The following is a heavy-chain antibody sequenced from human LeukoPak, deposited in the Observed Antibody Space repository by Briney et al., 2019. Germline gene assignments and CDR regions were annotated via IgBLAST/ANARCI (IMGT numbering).Heavy chain of an antibody. CDR1: GGSFSGYH. D-gene: IGHD3-9*01. CDR3: ARAVTDWYFDY. V-gene: IGHV4-34*01. CDR2: INHSGST. J-gene: IGHJ4*02. Sequence: SETLSLTCAVYGGSFSGYHWSWIRQPPGKGLEWIGEINHSGSTNYNPSLKSRVTISVDTSKNQFSLKLSSVTAADTAVYYCARAVTDWYFDYWGQGTLVTVSS.